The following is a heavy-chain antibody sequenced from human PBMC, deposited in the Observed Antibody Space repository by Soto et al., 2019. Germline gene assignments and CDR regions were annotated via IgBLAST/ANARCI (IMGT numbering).Heavy chain of an antibody. Sequence: ASVKVSCKASGYTFTDYSIHWVRQAPGQGLEWMGWINVGNGNTGYSRKFQGRVTNARDMSASTAYIEVTSLTSEDTAIYYCAREGAHYTPLDHWGQGTLVTVSS. CDR3: AREGAHYTPLDH. CDR1: GYTFTDYS. D-gene: IGHD2-15*01. CDR2: INVGNGNT. V-gene: IGHV1-3*01. J-gene: IGHJ4*02.